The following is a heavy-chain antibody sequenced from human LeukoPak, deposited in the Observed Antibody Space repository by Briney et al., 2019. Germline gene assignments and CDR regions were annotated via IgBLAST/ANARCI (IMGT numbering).Heavy chain of an antibody. CDR1: GGSISSSSYY. CDR2: IYYSGST. V-gene: IGHV4-39*01. Sequence: SQTLSLTCTVSGGSISSSSYYWGWIRQPPGKGLEWIGSIYYSGSTYYNPSLKSRVTISVDTSKNQFSLKLSSVTAADTAVYYCARLERRRNYFDYWGQGTLVTVSS. D-gene: IGHD1-1*01. CDR3: ARLERRRNYFDY. J-gene: IGHJ4*02.